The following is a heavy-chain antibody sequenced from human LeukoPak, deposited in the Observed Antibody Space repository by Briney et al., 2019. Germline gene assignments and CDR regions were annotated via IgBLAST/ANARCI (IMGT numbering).Heavy chain of an antibody. J-gene: IGHJ4*02. Sequence: SETLSLTCTVSGGSISSYYWSWIRQPAGKGLEWIGYIYYSGSTNYNPSLKSRVTISVDTSKNQFSLKLSSVTAADTAVYYCARHHSIYGSGSYPNFDYWGQGTLVTVSS. V-gene: IGHV4-59*08. CDR1: GGSISSYY. CDR3: ARHHSIYGSGSYPNFDY. D-gene: IGHD3-10*01. CDR2: IYYSGST.